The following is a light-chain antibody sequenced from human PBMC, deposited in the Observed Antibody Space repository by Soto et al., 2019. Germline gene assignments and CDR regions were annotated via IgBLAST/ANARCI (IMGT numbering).Light chain of an antibody. J-gene: IGKJ4*01. CDR1: QSLLHSNGYIY. V-gene: IGKV2-28*01. Sequence: IVMTQSPLSLPVTPGEPASISCRSSQSLLHSNGYIYLDWFLQKPGQSPQLLIYMGSNRASGVPDRFSGSGSGTAFTLEISRVEAEDAGIDYCMQSLQGRTFAGGNKVEIK. CDR2: MGS. CDR3: MQSLQGRT.